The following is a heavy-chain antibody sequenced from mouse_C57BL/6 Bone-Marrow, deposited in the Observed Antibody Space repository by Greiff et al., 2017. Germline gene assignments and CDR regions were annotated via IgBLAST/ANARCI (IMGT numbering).Heavy chain of an antibody. CDR1: GYTFTSYW. Sequence: QVQLKQPGAELVKPGASVKLSCKASGYTFTSYWITWVKPRPGQGLEWIGDIYPGSGSTNYNEKFKSKATLTVDTSSSTAYMQLSSLTSEDSAVYYCARLDDGYYPLDYWGQGTTLTVSS. V-gene: IGHV1-55*01. CDR3: ARLDDGYYPLDY. CDR2: IYPGSGST. J-gene: IGHJ2*01. D-gene: IGHD2-3*01.